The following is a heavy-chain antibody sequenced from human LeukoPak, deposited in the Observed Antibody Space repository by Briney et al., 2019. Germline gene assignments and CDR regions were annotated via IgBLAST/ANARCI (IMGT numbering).Heavy chain of an antibody. CDR2: ISALNGNT. J-gene: IGHJ4*02. D-gene: IGHD3-10*01. V-gene: IGHV1-18*01. CDR3: ARGPLRVYYDSGSLPAPFDY. Sequence: ASVKVSCKASGGTFSSYAISWVRQAPGQGLEWMGWISALNGNTNYAEKFKDRITMTTDTSTSTAYMELRSLRSDDTAVYYCARGPLRVYYDSGSLPAPFDYWGQGTLVTVSS. CDR1: GGTFSSYA.